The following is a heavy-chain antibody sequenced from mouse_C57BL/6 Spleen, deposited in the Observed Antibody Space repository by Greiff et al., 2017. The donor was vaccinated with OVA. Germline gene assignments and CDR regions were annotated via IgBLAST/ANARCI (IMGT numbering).Heavy chain of an antibody. CDR1: GYTFTDYY. CDR3: ARLIYYYGSSSHYYAMDY. D-gene: IGHD1-1*01. CDR2: IYPGSGNT. J-gene: IGHJ4*01. Sequence: VQLQQSGAELVRPGASVKLSCKASGYTFTDYYINWVKQRPGQGLEWIARIYPGSGNTYYNEKFKGKATLTAEKSSSTAYMQLSSLTSEDSAVYFCARLIYYYGSSSHYYAMDYWGQGTSVTVSS. V-gene: IGHV1-76*01.